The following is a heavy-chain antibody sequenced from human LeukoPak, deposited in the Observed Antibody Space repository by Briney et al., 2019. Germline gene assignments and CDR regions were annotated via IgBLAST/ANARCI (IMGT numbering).Heavy chain of an antibody. CDR1: GGSFSGYY. V-gene: IGHV3-23*01. D-gene: IGHD2-15*01. CDR3: AKAGSDRWWLGDIPEFDY. CDR2: ISGSGGST. J-gene: IGHJ4*02. Sequence: HPSETLSLTCAVYGGSFSGYYWSWIRQAPGKGLEWVSAISGSGGSTYYADSVKGRFTISRDNSKNTLYLQMNSLRAEDTAVYYCAKAGSDRWWLGDIPEFDYWGQGTLVTVSS.